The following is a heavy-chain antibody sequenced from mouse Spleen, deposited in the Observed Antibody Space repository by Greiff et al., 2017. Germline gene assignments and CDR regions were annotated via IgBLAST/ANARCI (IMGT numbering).Heavy chain of an antibody. CDR3: ARHDGYFVGY. D-gene: IGHD2-3*01. J-gene: IGHJ2*01. Sequence: EVKVEESGGGLVKLGGSLKLSCAASGFTFSSYAMSWVRQTPEKRLEWVATISSGGGNTYYPDSVKGRFTISRDNAKNTLYLQMSSLKSEDTAMYYCARHDGYFVGYWGQGTTLTVSS. V-gene: IGHV5-9*04. CDR1: GFTFSSYA. CDR2: ISSGGGNT.